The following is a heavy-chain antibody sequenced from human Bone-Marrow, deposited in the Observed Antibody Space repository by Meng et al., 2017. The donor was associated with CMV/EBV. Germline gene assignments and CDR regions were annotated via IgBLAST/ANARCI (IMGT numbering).Heavy chain of an antibody. CDR3: AKDLHRGEWLVKSYYFDY. CDR2: IYSGGSST. J-gene: IGHJ4*02. Sequence: GESLKISCAASGFTFSSYAMSWVRQAPGKGLEWVSVIYSGGSSTYYADSVKGRFTISRDNSKNTLYLQMNSLRAEDTAVHYCAKDLHRGEWLVKSYYFDYWGQGTLVTVSS. D-gene: IGHD6-19*01. V-gene: IGHV3-23*03. CDR1: GFTFSSYA.